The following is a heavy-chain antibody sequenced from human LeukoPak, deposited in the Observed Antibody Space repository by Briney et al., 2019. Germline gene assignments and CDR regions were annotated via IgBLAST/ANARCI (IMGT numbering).Heavy chain of an antibody. V-gene: IGHV3-7*01. Sequence: PGGSLRLSCAASGFSFSSYWMTWVRQAPGKGLEWVANINQDGSEKYYADSMKGRFTISRDNAKNSLYLQMNSLRAEDTAVYYCARDRSTVTTWVDYWGQGTLVTVSS. CDR3: ARDRSTVTTWVDY. CDR2: INQDGSEK. CDR1: GFSFSSYW. D-gene: IGHD4-17*01. J-gene: IGHJ4*02.